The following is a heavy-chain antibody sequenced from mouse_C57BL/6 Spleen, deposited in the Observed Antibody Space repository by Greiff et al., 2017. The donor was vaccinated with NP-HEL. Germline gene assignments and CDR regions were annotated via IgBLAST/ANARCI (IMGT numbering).Heavy chain of an antibody. Sequence: QVQLQQPGAELVKPGASVKVSCKASGYTFTSYWMHWVKQRPGQGLEWIGRIHPSDSGTNYNQKFKGKATLTEDKSSSAAYMQLSSLTSEDSAVYYCAITYHYAMDYWGQGTSVTVSS. J-gene: IGHJ4*01. D-gene: IGHD5-1*01. CDR3: AITYHYAMDY. V-gene: IGHV1-74*01. CDR2: IHPSDSGT. CDR1: GYTFTSYW.